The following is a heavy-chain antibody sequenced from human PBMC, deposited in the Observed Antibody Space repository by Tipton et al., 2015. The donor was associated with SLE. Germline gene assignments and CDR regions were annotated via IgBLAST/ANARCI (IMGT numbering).Heavy chain of an antibody. CDR3: ARAGAGYYYYYYMDV. V-gene: IGHV4-31*03. J-gene: IGHJ6*03. Sequence: TLSLTCTVSGGSISSGGYYWGWIRQHSGKGLEWIGYIYYSGSTYYNPSLKSRVTISVDTSKNQFSLKLSSVTAADTAVYYCARAGAGYYYYYYMDVWGKGTTVTVSS. CDR1: GGSISSGGYY. CDR2: IYYSGST.